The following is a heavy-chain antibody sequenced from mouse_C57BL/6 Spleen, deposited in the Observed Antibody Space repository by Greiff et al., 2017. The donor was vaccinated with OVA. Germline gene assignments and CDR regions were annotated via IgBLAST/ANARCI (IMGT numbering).Heavy chain of an antibody. D-gene: IGHD2-2*01. CDR1: GYTFTSYW. J-gene: IGHJ3*01. CDR3: ARFMTGYPAWFAY. CDR2: IDPSDSET. V-gene: IGHV1-52*01. Sequence: QVQLQQSGAELVRPGSSVKLSCKASGYTFTSYWMHWVKQRPIQGLEWIGNIDPSDSETHYNQKFKDKATLTVDKSSSTAYMQLSSLTSEDSAVYYCARFMTGYPAWFAYWGQGTLVTVSA.